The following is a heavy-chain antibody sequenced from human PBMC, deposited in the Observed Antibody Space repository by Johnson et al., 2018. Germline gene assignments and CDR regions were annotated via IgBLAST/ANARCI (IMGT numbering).Heavy chain of an antibody. D-gene: IGHD2-15*01. CDR2: ISYDESNK. Sequence: QVQLVQSGGGVVQPGRSLRLSCAASGFTFSTYAMHWVRQAPGKGLEWVSVISYDESNKDSADSVKGRFTISRDNSNNPLYLEMNSLRVEDTAVYYCAKDDRPTLRPAAYFQHWGQGTLVTVSS. J-gene: IGHJ1*01. CDR1: GFTFSTYA. CDR3: AKDDRPTLRPAAYFQH. V-gene: IGHV3-30*18.